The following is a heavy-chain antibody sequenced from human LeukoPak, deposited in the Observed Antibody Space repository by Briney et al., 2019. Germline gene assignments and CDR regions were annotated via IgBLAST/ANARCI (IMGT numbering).Heavy chain of an antibody. J-gene: IGHJ4*02. CDR1: GFTFSSYE. D-gene: IGHD6-19*01. CDR3: SRATTEAGFDY. Sequence: PGGSLRLSCAASGFTFSSYEMNWVRQAPGKGLEWVSSMSSGSTYIYYADSVKGRFTISRDSAKNSLYLQMNSLRAEDTAVYYCSRATTEAGFDYWGQGTLVTVSS. CDR2: MSSGSTYI. V-gene: IGHV3-21*01.